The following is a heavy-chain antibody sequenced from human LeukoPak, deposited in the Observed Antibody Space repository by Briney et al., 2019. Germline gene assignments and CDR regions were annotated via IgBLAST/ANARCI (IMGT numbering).Heavy chain of an antibody. CDR2: IIPIFRTA. CDR3: ARDRRCSSTSCYNWFDP. D-gene: IGHD2-2*01. J-gene: IGHJ5*02. V-gene: IGHV1-69*01. Sequence: ASVKVSCKASGGTFSSYAISWVRQAPGQGLEWMGGIIPIFRTANYAQKFQGRVTITADESTSTAYMELSSLRSEDTAVYYCARDRRCSSTSCYNWFDPWGQGTLVTVSS. CDR1: GGTFSSYA.